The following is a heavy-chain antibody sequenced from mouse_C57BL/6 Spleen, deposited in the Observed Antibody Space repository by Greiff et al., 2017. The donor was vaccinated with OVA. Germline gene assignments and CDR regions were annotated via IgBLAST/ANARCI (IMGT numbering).Heavy chain of an antibody. CDR2: ISDGGSYT. D-gene: IGHD2-3*01. Sequence: EVKVVESGGGLGKPGGSLKLSCAASGFTFSSYAMYWVRPTPEKRLEWVATISDGGSYTYYPDNVKGRLTISKVNANNKLYLQMSHLKSEDTAFYYCASDDGGYVHYYATRYCAQRPSVSVSS. CDR3: ASDDGGYVHYYATRY. CDR1: GFTFSSYA. J-gene: IGHJ4*01. V-gene: IGHV5-4*03.